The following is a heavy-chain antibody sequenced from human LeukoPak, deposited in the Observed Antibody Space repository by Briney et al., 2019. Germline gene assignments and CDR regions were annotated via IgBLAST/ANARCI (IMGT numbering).Heavy chain of an antibody. D-gene: IGHD6-13*01. CDR2: IKQDGGEK. CDR1: GFPFSSYW. V-gene: IGHV3-7*01. CDR3: VAAAPHIDY. Sequence: GGSLRLSCAASGFPFSSYWMSWVRQAPGKGLEWVANIKQDGGEKFYVDSVKGRFTISRDDAKNMLYLEMSSLRDEDMAVYYCVAAAPHIDYWGQGTLVTVSS. J-gene: IGHJ4*02.